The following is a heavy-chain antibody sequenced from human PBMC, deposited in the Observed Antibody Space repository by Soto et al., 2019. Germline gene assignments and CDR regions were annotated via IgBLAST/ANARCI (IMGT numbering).Heavy chain of an antibody. D-gene: IGHD6-13*01. V-gene: IGHV4-59*08. Sequence: QVQLQESGPGLVKPSETLSLTCTVFGGPISSSYWSWIRQPPGKGLEWIGHIYNRGSTNYNPSLKSRGTISLDMSKNHFSLKLSSVTAADTAVYYCARGGIAAAGPVGFDPWGQGTLVTVSS. J-gene: IGHJ5*02. CDR2: IYNRGST. CDR1: GGPISSSY. CDR3: ARGGIAAAGPVGFDP.